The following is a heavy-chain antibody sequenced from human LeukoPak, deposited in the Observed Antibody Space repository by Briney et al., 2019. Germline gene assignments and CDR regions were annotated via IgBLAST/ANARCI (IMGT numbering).Heavy chain of an antibody. CDR3: AAYYGSGSVNYYRGMDI. D-gene: IGHD3-10*01. V-gene: IGHV3-11*01. CDR2: ISDNAINT. Sequence: PGGSLRLSCEASEFTLSDYYMSWIRQAPGKGLEWISYISDNAINTHYADSVKGRFTISRDNAKKLLVLEMKSLRSEDTAVYYCAAYYGSGSVNYYRGMDIWGQGTTVTVSS. J-gene: IGHJ6*02. CDR1: EFTLSDYY.